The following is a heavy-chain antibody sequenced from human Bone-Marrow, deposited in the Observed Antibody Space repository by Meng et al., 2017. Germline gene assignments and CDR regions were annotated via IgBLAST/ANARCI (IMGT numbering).Heavy chain of an antibody. Sequence: GGSLRLSCKGSGYSFTSYWIGWVRQMPGKGLEWMGIIYPGDSDTRYSPSFQGQVTISADKSISTAYLQWSSLKASDTAMYYCARLEAHSSSWQYYYYYGMGVWGQGTTVTVSS. J-gene: IGHJ6*02. CDR2: IYPGDSDT. CDR3: ARLEAHSSSWQYYYYYGMGV. D-gene: IGHD6-13*01. V-gene: IGHV5-51*01. CDR1: GYSFTSYW.